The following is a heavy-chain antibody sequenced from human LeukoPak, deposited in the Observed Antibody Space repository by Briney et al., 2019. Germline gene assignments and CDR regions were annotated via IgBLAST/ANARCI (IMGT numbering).Heavy chain of an antibody. D-gene: IGHD5-12*01. CDR3: ARDSKSLGSGSNWFDP. V-gene: IGHV4-61*02. CDR2: VSSTGST. CDR1: GGSLNSGRDS. Sequence: SQTLSLTCTVSGGSLNSGRDSWSWVRQSAGKGLEWIGRVSSTGSTNYNAALKSRVAISVDTSKNQFSLKLSSVTAADTAVYYCARDSKSLGSGSNWFDPWGQGTLVTVSS. J-gene: IGHJ5*02.